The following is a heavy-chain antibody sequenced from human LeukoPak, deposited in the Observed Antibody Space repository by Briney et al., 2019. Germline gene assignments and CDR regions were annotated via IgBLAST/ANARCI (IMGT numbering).Heavy chain of an antibody. CDR1: GFTFDDYT. V-gene: IGHV3-43*01. D-gene: IGHD3-10*01. CDR3: AKDIGIYYGSGGYDY. Sequence: GGSLRLSCAASGFTFDDYTMHSVRQAPEKGLEWVSIISWDGGSTYYADSVKGRFTISRDNSKNSLYLQMNSLRTEDTALYYCAKDIGIYYGSGGYDYWGQGTLVTVSS. CDR2: ISWDGGST. J-gene: IGHJ4*02.